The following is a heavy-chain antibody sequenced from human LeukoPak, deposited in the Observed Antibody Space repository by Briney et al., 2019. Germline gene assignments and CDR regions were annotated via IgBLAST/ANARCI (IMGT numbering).Heavy chain of an antibody. J-gene: IGHJ5*02. CDR3: ARAGADYGSGSLNWFDP. D-gene: IGHD3-10*01. CDR2: IRYDGSNK. Sequence: GGSLRLSCAASGFAFSNYGMNWVRQAPGKGLEWVAFIRYDGSNKYYADSVKGRFTISRDNSKNTLYLQMNSLRAEDTAVYYCARAGADYGSGSLNWFDPWGQGTLVTVSS. V-gene: IGHV3-30*02. CDR1: GFAFSNYG.